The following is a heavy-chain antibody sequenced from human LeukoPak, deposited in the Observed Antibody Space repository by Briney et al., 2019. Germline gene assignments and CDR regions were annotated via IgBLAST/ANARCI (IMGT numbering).Heavy chain of an antibody. Sequence: PSETLSLTCAVYGGSFSGYYWSWIRQPPGKGLEWIGEINHRGSTNHNPSLKSRVTISVDTSKNQFSLKLSSVTAADTAVYYCARGSMVRGVIIPDSGQGTLVTVSS. CDR3: ARGSMVRGVIIPD. V-gene: IGHV4-34*01. J-gene: IGHJ4*02. CDR2: INHRGST. CDR1: GGSFSGYY. D-gene: IGHD3-10*01.